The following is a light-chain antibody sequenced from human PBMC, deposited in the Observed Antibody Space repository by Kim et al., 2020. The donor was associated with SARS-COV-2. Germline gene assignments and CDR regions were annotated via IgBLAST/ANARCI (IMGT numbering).Light chain of an antibody. J-gene: IGLJ3*02. V-gene: IGLV3-19*01. CDR2: GKN. Sequence: SSELTQDPAVSVALGQTVRITCQGDSLRTYYGSWYQQKPGQAPVLVMFGKNNRPSGISDRFSGSSSGNTASLTIAGAQAEDEADYYCNSRDKSGSLWVFGGGTQLTVL. CDR3: NSRDKSGSLWV. CDR1: SLRTYY.